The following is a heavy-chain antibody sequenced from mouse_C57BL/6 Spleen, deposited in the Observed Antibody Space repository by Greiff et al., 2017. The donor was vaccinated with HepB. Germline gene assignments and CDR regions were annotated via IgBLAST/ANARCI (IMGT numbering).Heavy chain of an antibody. D-gene: IGHD1-1*01. V-gene: IGHV1-55*01. CDR2: IYPGSGST. CDR3: ASPHYYGSSYGFAY. J-gene: IGHJ3*01. Sequence: QVQLQQSGAELVKPGASVKMSCKASGYTFTSYWITWVKQRPGQGLEWIGDIYPGSGSTNYNEKFKSKATLTVDTSSSTAYMQLSSLTSEDSAVYYCASPHYYGSSYGFAYWGQGTLVTVSA. CDR1: GYTFTSYW.